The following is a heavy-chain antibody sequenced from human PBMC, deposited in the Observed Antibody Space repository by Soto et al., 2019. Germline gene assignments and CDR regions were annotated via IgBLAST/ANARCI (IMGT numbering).Heavy chain of an antibody. CDR1: GGSLSTNP. CDR2: TGSGTGPG. D-gene: IGHD2-15*01. CDR3: ARRHSGGFFRFFDS. J-gene: IGHJ4*02. V-gene: IGHV1-69*06. Sequence: SVKVSCKASGGSLSTNPISWVRQAPGQGLEWMGGTGSGTGPGNHAQKFQGRLTVTADKSTSTVYMELTNLSSEDTAVYYCARRHSGGFFRFFDSWGQGTLVTVYS.